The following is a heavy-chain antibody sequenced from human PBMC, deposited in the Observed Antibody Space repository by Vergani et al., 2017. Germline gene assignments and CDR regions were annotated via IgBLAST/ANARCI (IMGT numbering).Heavy chain of an antibody. CDR2: INWNSDSI. CDR1: GFTFDDYA. Sequence: EVQLVESGGGLVQPGRSLRLSCAASGFTFDDYAMHWVRQAPGKGLEWVSGINWNSDSIAYADSVKGRFTISRDNAKNSLYLQMNSLRAEDTALYYCVKXMAASGNYWYFDLWGRGTLVTVSS. D-gene: IGHD6-13*01. J-gene: IGHJ2*01. V-gene: IGHV3-9*01. CDR3: VKXMAASGNYWYFDL.